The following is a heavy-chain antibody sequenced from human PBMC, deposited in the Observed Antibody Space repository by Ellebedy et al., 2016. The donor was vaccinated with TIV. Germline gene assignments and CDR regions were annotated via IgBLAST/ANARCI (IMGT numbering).Heavy chain of an antibody. CDR2: INPNSGGT. V-gene: IGHV1-2*02. CDR1: GYTFSGYY. CDR3: ARVVATTFWFDP. J-gene: IGHJ5*02. Sequence: AASVKVSCKASGYTFSGYYMHWVRQAPGQGLEWMGWINPNSGGTNYAQKFQGRVTMTRDTSISTAYMEMRRLRSDDTAVYYCARVVATTFWFDPWGQGTLVTVSS. D-gene: IGHD5-12*01.